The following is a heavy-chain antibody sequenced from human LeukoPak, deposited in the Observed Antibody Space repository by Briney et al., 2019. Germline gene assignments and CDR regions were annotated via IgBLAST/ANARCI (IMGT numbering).Heavy chain of an antibody. J-gene: IGHJ4*02. V-gene: IGHV1-46*01. Sequence: ASVKVSCKASGYTFTTYYMHWVRQAPGQGLEWMGIINPSGDSTSYAQKLQGRVTMTTDTSTSTAYMELRSLRSDDTAVYYCASDSGDYWGQGTLVTVSS. CDR1: GYTFTTYY. D-gene: IGHD3-10*01. CDR3: ASDSGDY. CDR2: INPSGDST.